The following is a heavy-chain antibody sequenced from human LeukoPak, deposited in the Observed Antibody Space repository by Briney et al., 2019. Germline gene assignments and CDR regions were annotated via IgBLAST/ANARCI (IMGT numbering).Heavy chain of an antibody. Sequence: PSETLSLTCTVSGYSISSGYYWGWIRQPPGKGLEWIGSIYHSGSTYYNPSLKSRVTISVDTSKNQFSLKLSSVTAADTAVYYCAREGIAAAGTVDYWGQGTLVTVSS. CDR2: IYHSGST. V-gene: IGHV4-38-2*02. CDR3: AREGIAAAGTVDY. J-gene: IGHJ4*02. CDR1: GYSISSGYY. D-gene: IGHD6-13*01.